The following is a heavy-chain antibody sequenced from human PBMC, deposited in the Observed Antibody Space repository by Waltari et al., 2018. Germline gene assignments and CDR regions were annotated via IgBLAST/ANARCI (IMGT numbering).Heavy chain of an antibody. CDR2: INPRGGST. Sequence: QVQLVPSGAEVKTPGASVKVSCKASGSTFTSYYMHWVRQAPGHGLEWMGIINPRGGSTSYAQKFQGRVTMTRDTSTSTVYMELSSLRSEDTAVYYCASYRDYYDSSGYPYYFDYWGQGTLVTVSS. D-gene: IGHD3-22*01. J-gene: IGHJ4*02. V-gene: IGHV1-46*01. CDR1: GSTFTSYY. CDR3: ASYRDYYDSSGYPYYFDY.